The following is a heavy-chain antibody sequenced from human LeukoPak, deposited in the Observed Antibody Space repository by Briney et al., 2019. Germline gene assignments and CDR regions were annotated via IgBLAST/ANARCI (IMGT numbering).Heavy chain of an antibody. D-gene: IGHD5-12*01. CDR1: GFTFSSYA. V-gene: IGHV3-23*01. CDR3: AKDGYSGYAWRYYFDY. J-gene: IGHJ4*02. CDR2: ISGSGGST. Sequence: GGSLRLSCAASGFTFSSYAMSWVRQAPGKGLEWVSAISGSGGSTYYADSVKGRFTISRDNSKNTLYLQMNSLRAEDTAVYYCAKDGYSGYAWRYYFDYWGQGTLVTVSS.